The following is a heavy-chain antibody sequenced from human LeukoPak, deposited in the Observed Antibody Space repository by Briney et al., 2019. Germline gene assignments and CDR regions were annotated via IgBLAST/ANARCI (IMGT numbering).Heavy chain of an antibody. Sequence: GGSLRLSCAASGFTFSSFTITWVRQAPGKGLEWVSAISGSGGSTYYADSVKGRFTISRDNSKNTLQLQMNSLRAEDTAIYYCAREDGNGYYDYWGQGTLVTVSS. J-gene: IGHJ4*02. CDR1: GFTFSSFT. D-gene: IGHD3-22*01. CDR3: AREDGNGYYDY. V-gene: IGHV3-23*01. CDR2: ISGSGGST.